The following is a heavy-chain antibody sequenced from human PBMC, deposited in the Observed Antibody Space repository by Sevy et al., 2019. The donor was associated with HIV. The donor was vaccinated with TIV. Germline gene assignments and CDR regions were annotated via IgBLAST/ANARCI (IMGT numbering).Heavy chain of an antibody. CDR3: ARLRIAFASGDYETPFDY. Sequence: GGSLRLSCAASGFSFSSYSMNWVRQAPGKGLEWVSSITIFGCYMYYADSVKGRFTISRYNTKNSLYLQMNILRAEDTAVYYCARLRIAFASGDYETPFDYWGQGTLVTVSS. V-gene: IGHV3-21*01. D-gene: IGHD4-17*01. CDR2: ITIFGCYM. J-gene: IGHJ4*02. CDR1: GFSFSSYS.